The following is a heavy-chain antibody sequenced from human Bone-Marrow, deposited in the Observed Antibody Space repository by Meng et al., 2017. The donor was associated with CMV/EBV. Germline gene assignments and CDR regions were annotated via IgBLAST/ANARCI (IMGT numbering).Heavy chain of an antibody. V-gene: IGHV3-21*01. J-gene: IGHJ6*01. CDR1: GFTFSSYS. D-gene: IGHD3-3*01. CDR3: ARDLAYYDFWSGYQSYYYYGMDV. CDR2: ISSSSSYI. Sequence: GESLKISCAASGFTFSSYSMNWVRQAPGKGLEWVSSISSSSSYIYYADSVKGRFTISRDNSKNTLYLQMNSLRAEDTAVYYCARDLAYYDFWSGYQSYYYYGMDVWGQGTTVTSSS.